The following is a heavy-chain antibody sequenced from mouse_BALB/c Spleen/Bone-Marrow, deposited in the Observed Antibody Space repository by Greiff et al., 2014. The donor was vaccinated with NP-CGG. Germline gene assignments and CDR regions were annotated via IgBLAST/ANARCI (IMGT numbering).Heavy chain of an antibody. J-gene: IGHJ2*01. Sequence: QVQLKQPGPELVKPGASVKMSCKASGYTFTDYVISWVKQRTGQGLEWIGEIYPGSGSTYYNEKFKGKATLTADKSSNTAYMQLSSLTSEDSAFYFCARGYYGSSYYLDYWGQGTTLTVSS. CDR2: IYPGSGST. D-gene: IGHD1-1*01. CDR3: ARGYYGSSYYLDY. V-gene: IGHV1-77*01. CDR1: GYTFTDYV.